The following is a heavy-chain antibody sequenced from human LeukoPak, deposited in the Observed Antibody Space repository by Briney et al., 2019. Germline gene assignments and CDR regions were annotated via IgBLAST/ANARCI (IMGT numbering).Heavy chain of an antibody. J-gene: IGHJ5*01. CDR1: GFTFSSYS. Sequence: GGSLRLSCAASGFTFSSYSMDWVRQAPGKGLEWVSYITSRSSTIYYADSVKGRFTISRDNAKNSLYLQMNSLRDEDTAVYYCARDGSPYNWNDSWGQGTLVTVSS. CDR3: ARDGSPYNWNDS. D-gene: IGHD5-12*01. V-gene: IGHV3-48*02. CDR2: ITSRSSTI.